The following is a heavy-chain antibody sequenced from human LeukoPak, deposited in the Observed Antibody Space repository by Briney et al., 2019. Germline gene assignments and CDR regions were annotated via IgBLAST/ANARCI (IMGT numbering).Heavy chain of an antibody. CDR3: ARMYFTYDFWSGYYTPLGY. J-gene: IGHJ4*02. CDR1: GYTFTSYD. V-gene: IGHV1-8*01. D-gene: IGHD3-3*01. Sequence: ASVKVSCKASGYTFTSYDINWVRQATGQGLEWMGWMNPNRGNTGYAQKFQGRVTMTRNTSISTAYMELSSLRSEDTAVYYCARMYFTYDFWSGYYTPLGYWGQGTLVTVSS. CDR2: MNPNRGNT.